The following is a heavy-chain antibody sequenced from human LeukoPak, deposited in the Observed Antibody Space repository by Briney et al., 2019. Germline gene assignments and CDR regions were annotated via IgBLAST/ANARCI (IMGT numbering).Heavy chain of an antibody. J-gene: IGHJ4*02. Sequence: GGSLRLSCAASGFTFSSYSMNWVRQAAGKGLEWVSSISSSSSYIYYADSVKGRFTISRDNAKNSLYLQMNSLRAEDTAVYYCARYSSGWPGYFDYWGQGTLVTVSS. D-gene: IGHD6-25*01. CDR2: ISSSSSYI. CDR1: GFTFSSYS. CDR3: ARYSSGWPGYFDY. V-gene: IGHV3-21*01.